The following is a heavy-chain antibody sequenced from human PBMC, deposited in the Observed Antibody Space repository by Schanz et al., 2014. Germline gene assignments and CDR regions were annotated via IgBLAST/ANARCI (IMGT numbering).Heavy chain of an antibody. CDR2: ISYDGNNE. J-gene: IGHJ4*02. D-gene: IGHD3-9*01. Sequence: QVQLVESGGGVVQPGRSRRLSCEASGFTFSSYGMHWVRQAPGKGLEWVAVISYDGNNEDYADSVKGRFSISRDNSQNTLYLQMDSLRPEDTAVYYCARRNFYDKSAAFDYWGQGSLVTVSS. V-gene: IGHV3-30*03. CDR3: ARRNFYDKSAAFDY. CDR1: GFTFSSYG.